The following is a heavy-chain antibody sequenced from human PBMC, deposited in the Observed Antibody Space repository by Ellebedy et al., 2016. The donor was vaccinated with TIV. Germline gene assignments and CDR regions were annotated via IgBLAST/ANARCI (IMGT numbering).Heavy chain of an antibody. V-gene: IGHV3-7*01. CDR3: ARDELRIHPTYNMDV. J-gene: IGHJ6*02. CDR1: GFNFNNYW. D-gene: IGHD1-7*01. Sequence: GESLKISXAASGFNFNNYWVTWVRQAPGKGLEWVANINQDGTEKYYMDSVKGRFTISRDNAKNSLYLQMNSLRTEDAAVYYCARDELRIHPTYNMDVWGQGTTVTVSS. CDR2: INQDGTEK.